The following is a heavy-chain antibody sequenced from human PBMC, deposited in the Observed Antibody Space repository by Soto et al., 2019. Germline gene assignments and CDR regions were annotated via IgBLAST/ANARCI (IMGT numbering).Heavy chain of an antibody. CDR1: SASISSSSYT. CDR3: ARLHGYCISSSCHGRYVMYF. Sequence: SETLSLTCTGSSASISSSSYTWGWIRQPPGKGLEWIGSIYYSGTTYYNPSLNSRVTVSVDTSKNQFSLKVTSVTAADTAVYYCARLHGYCISSSCHGRYVMYFWGQGTTVTVSS. V-gene: IGHV4-39*01. J-gene: IGHJ6*02. CDR2: IYYSGTT. D-gene: IGHD2-2*01.